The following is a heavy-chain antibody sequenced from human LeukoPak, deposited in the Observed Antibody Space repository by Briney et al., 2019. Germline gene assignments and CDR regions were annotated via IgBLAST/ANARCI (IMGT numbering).Heavy chain of an antibody. D-gene: IGHD3-22*01. J-gene: IGHJ4*02. CDR1: GFTFNYYW. V-gene: IGHV3-74*01. CDR3: ARAPYSSGRNYYFDS. Sequence: GGSLRLSCAAPGFTFNYYWMHWVRQAPGKGLVWVSHINHDGSSTNYADSVKGRFTISRDNARDTLYLQMNSLRAEDTAVYYCARAPYSSGRNYYFDSWGQGTLVTVSS. CDR2: INHDGSST.